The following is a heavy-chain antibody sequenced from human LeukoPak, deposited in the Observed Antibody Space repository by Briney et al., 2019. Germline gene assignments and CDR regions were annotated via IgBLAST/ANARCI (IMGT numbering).Heavy chain of an antibody. CDR3: LRENHDSGWSFDY. D-gene: IGHD3-22*01. Sequence: PGGSLRLSCAASGLTFSSHWMHWVRQAPGKGLVWVSRITNDGSSTTYADSVKGRFTISRDNAKNSLYLEMNSLRAEDTAVYYCLRENHDSGWSFDYWGQGTLVTVSS. J-gene: IGHJ4*02. CDR2: ITNDGSST. CDR1: GLTFSSHW. V-gene: IGHV3-74*01.